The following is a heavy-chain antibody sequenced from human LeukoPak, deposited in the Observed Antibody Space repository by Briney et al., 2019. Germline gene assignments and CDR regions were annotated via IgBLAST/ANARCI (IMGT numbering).Heavy chain of an antibody. Sequence: GVSLQISSHGPRYSFTTYWIGWARPVTPKGRDWMGMSYPGNSDTRYSPSSQSQVTTSADKSISTAYLQWSSLKASDTAVYYCARRRFLDRSSVYYMDVWGKGTTVTVSS. CDR3: ARRRFLDRSSVYYMDV. V-gene: IGHV5-51*01. D-gene: IGHD3-3*01. J-gene: IGHJ6*03. CDR1: RYSFTTYW. CDR2: SYPGNSDT.